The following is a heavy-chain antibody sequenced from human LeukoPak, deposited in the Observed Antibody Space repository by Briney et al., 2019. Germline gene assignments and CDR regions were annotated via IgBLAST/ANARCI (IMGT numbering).Heavy chain of an antibody. CDR1: GGSISSGDYY. V-gene: IGHV4-30-4*08. J-gene: IGHJ4*02. D-gene: IGHD5-12*01. CDR2: IYYSGST. CDR3: ARDEWSGYDLDY. Sequence: SQTLSLTCTVSGGSISSGDYYWRWLRQPPGTGLEWIGYIYYSGSTYYNPSLKSRVTISVDTSKNQFSLKLSSVTAADTAVYYCARDEWSGYDLDYWGQGTLVTVSS.